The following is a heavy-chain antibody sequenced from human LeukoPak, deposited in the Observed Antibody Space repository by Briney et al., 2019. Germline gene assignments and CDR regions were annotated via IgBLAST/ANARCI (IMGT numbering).Heavy chain of an antibody. Sequence: GGTLRLSCAASGFTFSSDAMHWVRQARGKGLEYVSAIGSNGGSTYSANPVTGRFTISKDNSKNTMYLQMGSLRAEDMSVCYCARDGHYYGSRSYYRDYYYHGMDVSGQGTTVTVSS. CDR3: ARDGHYYGSRSYYRDYYYHGMDV. V-gene: IGHV3-64*01. J-gene: IGHJ6*02. D-gene: IGHD3-10*01. CDR1: GFTFSSDA. CDR2: IGSNGGST.